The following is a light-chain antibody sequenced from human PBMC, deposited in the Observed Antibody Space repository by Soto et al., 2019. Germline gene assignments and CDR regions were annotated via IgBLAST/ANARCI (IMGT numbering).Light chain of an antibody. V-gene: IGKV3-20*01. J-gene: IGKJ3*01. CDR1: QSLSGSL. CDR2: GAS. Sequence: IVLTQSPCTLSLSPGERATLSCRASQSLSGSLLVWYQQRPGQAPRLLLYGASNRATGIPDRFSGSGSVTDLTLTISSLEREDFAVYYCQPYGTSPFTFCHGT. CDR3: QPYGTSPFT.